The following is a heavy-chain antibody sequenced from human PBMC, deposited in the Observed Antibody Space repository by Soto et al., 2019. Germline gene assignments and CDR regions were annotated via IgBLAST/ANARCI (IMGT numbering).Heavy chain of an antibody. V-gene: IGHV3-23*01. CDR2: ISGSGAST. CDR1: GFTFSTYA. D-gene: IGHD2-15*01. CDR3: ARPTVVVVASKPRWFHP. Sequence: EVQLLESGGGLVQPGGSLRLSCAASGFTFSTYAMSWVRQAPGKGLEWVSVISGSGASTYYADSVKGRFTISRDNSENTLYLQMNSLRAEDTAIYYCARPTVVVVASKPRWFHPWGRGTLVTVSS. J-gene: IGHJ5*02.